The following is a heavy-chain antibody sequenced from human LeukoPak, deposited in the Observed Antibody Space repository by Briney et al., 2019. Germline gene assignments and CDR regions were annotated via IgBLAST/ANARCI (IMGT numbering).Heavy chain of an antibody. V-gene: IGHV3-66*01. J-gene: IGHJ4*02. Sequence: GGSLRLSCSASGFTVASNYVTWVRQAPGKGLEWVSVIYTGGGTFYADSVKGRFSISRVNSKNILYLHMNSLRAEDTAVYYCARDDVAILGRDYWGQGTLVTVSS. CDR2: IYTGGGT. CDR1: GFTVASNY. D-gene: IGHD3/OR15-3a*01. CDR3: ARDDVAILGRDY.